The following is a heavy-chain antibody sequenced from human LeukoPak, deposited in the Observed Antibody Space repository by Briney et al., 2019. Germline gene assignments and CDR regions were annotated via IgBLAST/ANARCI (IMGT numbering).Heavy chain of an antibody. CDR2: ISGSGGST. CDR1: GFTFSSYA. J-gene: IGHJ6*02. CDR3: AKSHDYGDYAGYYYYGMDV. Sequence: GGSLRLSCAASGFTFSSYAMSWVRQAPGKGLEWVSAISGSGGSTYYADSVKGRFTISRDNPKNTLYLQMNSLRAEDTAVYYCAKSHDYGDYAGYYYYGMDVWGQGTTVTVSS. V-gene: IGHV3-23*01. D-gene: IGHD4-17*01.